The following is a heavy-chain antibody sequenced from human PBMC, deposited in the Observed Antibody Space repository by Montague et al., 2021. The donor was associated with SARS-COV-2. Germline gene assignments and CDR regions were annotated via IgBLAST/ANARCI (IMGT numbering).Heavy chain of an antibody. J-gene: IGHJ6*02. Sequence: SLGLSCAASGFTFSSYWMSWVRQAPGKGLEWVANIKQDGSEKYYVDSVKGRFTISRDNAKNSLYLQMNSLRAEDTAVYYCARDGSGSYSNYYYYGMDVWGQGTTVTVSS. V-gene: IGHV3-7*01. D-gene: IGHD3-10*01. CDR2: IKQDGSEK. CDR3: ARDGSGSYSNYYYYGMDV. CDR1: GFTFSSYW.